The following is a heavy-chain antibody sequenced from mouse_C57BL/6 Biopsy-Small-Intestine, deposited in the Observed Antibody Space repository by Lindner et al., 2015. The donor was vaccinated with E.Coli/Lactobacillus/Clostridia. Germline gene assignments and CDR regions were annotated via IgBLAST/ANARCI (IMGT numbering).Heavy chain of an antibody. CDR2: INPSGGDT. V-gene: IGHV1-53*01. J-gene: IGHJ4*01. CDR3: ARVGNGDYYLDY. D-gene: IGHD2-13*01. CDR1: GYTFTSYY. Sequence: SVKVSCKASGYTFTSYYMHWVRQAPGQGLEWMGIINPSGGDTSYAQKFQGRVTMTRDTSTSTVYMELSSLRSEDTAVYYCARVGNGDYYLDYWGQGTLVTVSS.